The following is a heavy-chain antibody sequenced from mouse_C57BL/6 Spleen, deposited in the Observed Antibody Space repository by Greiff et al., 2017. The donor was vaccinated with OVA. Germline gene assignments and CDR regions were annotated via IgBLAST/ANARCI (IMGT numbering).Heavy chain of an antibody. J-gene: IGHJ2*01. V-gene: IGHV1-54*01. D-gene: IGHD2-4*01. CDR2: INPGSGGT. Sequence: QVQLQQSGAELVRPGTSVKVSCKASGYAFTNYLIEWVKQRPGQGLEWIGVINPGSGGTNYNEKFKGKATLTADQSSSTAYMQLSSLTSEDSAVYYCASYYDCFDYWGQGTTLTVSS. CDR3: ASYYDCFDY. CDR1: GYAFTNYL.